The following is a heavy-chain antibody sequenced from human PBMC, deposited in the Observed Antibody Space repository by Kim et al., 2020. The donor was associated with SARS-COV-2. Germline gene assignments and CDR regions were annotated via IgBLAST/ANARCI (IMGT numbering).Heavy chain of an antibody. CDR3: ASSYFAFDI. CDR2: GST. Sequence: GSTNYNPSLKSRVTISVDKSKSQFSLKLSSVTAADTAVYYCASSYFAFDIWGQGTMVTVSS. V-gene: IGHV4-4*02. J-gene: IGHJ3*02. D-gene: IGHD3-10*01.